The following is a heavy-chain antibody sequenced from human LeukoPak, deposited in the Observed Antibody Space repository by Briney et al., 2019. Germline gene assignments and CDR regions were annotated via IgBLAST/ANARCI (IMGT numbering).Heavy chain of an antibody. CDR1: GYTFTSYD. V-gene: IGHV1-8*03. CDR3: ARPYGDYVDFFDY. D-gene: IGHD4-17*01. Sequence: ASVKVSCKASGYTFTSYDINWVRQATGQGLEWMGWMNPNSGNTGYAQKFQGRVTITRDTSASTAYMELSSLRSEDTAVYYCARPYGDYVDFFDYWGQGTLVTVSS. J-gene: IGHJ4*02. CDR2: MNPNSGNT.